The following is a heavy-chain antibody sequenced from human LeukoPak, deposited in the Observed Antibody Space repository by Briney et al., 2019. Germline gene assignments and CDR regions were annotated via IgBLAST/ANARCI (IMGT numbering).Heavy chain of an antibody. CDR1: GGSISSYY. D-gene: IGHD6-13*01. CDR3: ARVAAAAPFDY. Sequence: SETLSLTCTVSGGSISSYYWSWIRQPPAKGLEGIGYIYYSGSTNYNPSLKSRVTISVDTSKNQFSLKLSSVTAADTAVYYCARVAAAAPFDYWGQGTLVTVSS. CDR2: IYYSGST. J-gene: IGHJ4*02. V-gene: IGHV4-59*01.